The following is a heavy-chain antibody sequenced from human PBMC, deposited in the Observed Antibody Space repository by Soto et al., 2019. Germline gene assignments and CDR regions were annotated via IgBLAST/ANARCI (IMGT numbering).Heavy chain of an antibody. CDR3: ARGGGGRYCSSSSCYTGVFDY. Sequence: EVQLVESGGGLVQPGGSLRLSCAASGFTFSKYWMHLVRQAPGKGLVWVSRINSDGSSTSYADSVKGRFTISRDNAKNTLSLQMNRLRAYDTAVYYCARGGGGRYCSSSSCYTGVFDYWGQGTLVTVSS. CDR2: INSDGSST. V-gene: IGHV3-74*01. J-gene: IGHJ4*02. D-gene: IGHD2-2*02. CDR1: GFTFSKYW.